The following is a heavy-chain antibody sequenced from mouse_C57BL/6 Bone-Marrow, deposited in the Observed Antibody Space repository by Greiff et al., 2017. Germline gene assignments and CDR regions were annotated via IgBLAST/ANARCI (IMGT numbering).Heavy chain of an antibody. D-gene: IGHD2-5*01. CDR3: TRYHHSNYWYFDV. V-gene: IGHV1-15*01. Sequence: QVQLKESGAELVRPGASVTLSCKASGYTFTDYEMHWVKQTPVHGLEWIGAIDPETGGTAYNQKFKGKAILTADKSSSTAYMELRSLTSEDSAVYYCTRYHHSNYWYFDVWGTGTTVTGSS. CDR2: IDPETGGT. CDR1: GYTFTDYE. J-gene: IGHJ1*03.